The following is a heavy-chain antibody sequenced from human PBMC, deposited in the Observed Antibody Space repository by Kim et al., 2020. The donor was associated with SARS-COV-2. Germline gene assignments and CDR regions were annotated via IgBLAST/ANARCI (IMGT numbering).Heavy chain of an antibody. D-gene: IGHD4-17*01. Sequence: GGSLRLSCAASGFTFDDYAMHWVRQAPGKGLEWVSGISWNSGSIGYADSVKGRFTISRDNAKNSLYLQMNSLRAEDTTLYYCAKSYGLTTAPDYWGQGTLVTVSS. V-gene: IGHV3-9*01. CDR2: ISWNSGSI. J-gene: IGHJ4*02. CDR3: AKSYGLTTAPDY. CDR1: GFTFDDYA.